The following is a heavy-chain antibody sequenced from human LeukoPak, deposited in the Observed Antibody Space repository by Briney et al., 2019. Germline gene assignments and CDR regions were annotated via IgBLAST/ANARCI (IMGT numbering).Heavy chain of an antibody. J-gene: IGHJ3*01. CDR1: GFIVSNNY. CDR2: IYSGGST. D-gene: IGHD3-16*01. Sequence: GGSLRLSCAASGFIVSNNYMTWVRQAPGKGLEWVSVIYSGGSTYYADSVKGRFTISRDNSKNTLYLQMNSLRAEDTAVYYCARGYVSPDAFDVWGQGTMVTVSS. V-gene: IGHV3-53*01. CDR3: ARGYVSPDAFDV.